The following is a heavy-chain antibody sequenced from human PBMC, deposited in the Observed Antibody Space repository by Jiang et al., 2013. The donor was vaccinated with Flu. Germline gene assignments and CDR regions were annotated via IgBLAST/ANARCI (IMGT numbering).Heavy chain of an antibody. CDR3: AKPMGLMVYAILHYYYGMDV. V-gene: IGHV3-23*01. Sequence: LLESGGGLVQPGGSLRLSCAASGFTFSSYAMSWVRQAPGKGLEWVSAISGSGGSTYYADSVKGRFTISRDNSKNTLYLQMNSLRAEDTAVYYCAKPMGLMVYAILHYYYGMDVWGKGTTVTVSS. D-gene: IGHD2-8*01. CDR2: ISGSGGST. J-gene: IGHJ6*04. CDR1: GFTFSSYA.